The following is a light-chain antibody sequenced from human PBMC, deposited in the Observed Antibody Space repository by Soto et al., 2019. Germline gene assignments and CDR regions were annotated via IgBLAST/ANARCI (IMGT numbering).Light chain of an antibody. Sequence: DIQMTQSPSSLSASVGDRVTITCRASQHINSYLNWYQQKPGKAPKLLIYAASDLQSGVPSRFSGSRSGTYFTLTISSLQPEDFATYYCQQSYKTPPSFGKGTKLEIK. J-gene: IGKJ2*01. CDR3: QQSYKTPPS. V-gene: IGKV1-39*01. CDR2: AAS. CDR1: QHINSY.